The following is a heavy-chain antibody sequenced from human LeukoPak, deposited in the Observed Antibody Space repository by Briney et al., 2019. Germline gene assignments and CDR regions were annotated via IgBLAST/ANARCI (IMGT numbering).Heavy chain of an antibody. J-gene: IGHJ6*03. CDR2: IYYSGSA. CDR3: ARVDGSSSGNYYYYMDV. D-gene: IGHD6-6*01. V-gene: IGHV4-31*03. Sequence: SETLSLTCTVSGGSISSGGYYWSWIRQHPGKGMEWIVYIYYSGSAYYNPSLKSRVTISVDTSNNQFSLKLSSVTAADTALYYCARVDGSSSGNYYYYMDVWGKGTTVTVSS. CDR1: GGSISSGGYY.